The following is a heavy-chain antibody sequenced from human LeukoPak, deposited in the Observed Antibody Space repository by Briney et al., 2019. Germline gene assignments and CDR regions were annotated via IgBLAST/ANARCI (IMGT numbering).Heavy chain of an antibody. CDR3: AKETRGYYDS. V-gene: IGHV3-23*01. CDR2: VSASGGRT. J-gene: IGHJ4*02. CDR1: GFTFNSYA. Sequence: LAGGSLRLSCAASGFTFNSYAMNWVRQAPGKGLDWVSAVSASGGRTYYADSVKGRFTISRDNAKNSVYLQMNSLRVEDTAVYYCAKETRGYYDSWGQGTLVTVSS.